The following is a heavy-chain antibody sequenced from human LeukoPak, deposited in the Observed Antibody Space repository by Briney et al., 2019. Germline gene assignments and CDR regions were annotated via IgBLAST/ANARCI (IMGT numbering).Heavy chain of an antibody. V-gene: IGHV6-1*01. CDR2: TYYRSKWSS. Sequence: SQTLSLTCAISGDSVSSNSAAWNWIRRSPSRGLEWLGRTYYRSKWSSDYAVSVKNRITINPDTSKNQFSLHLNSVTPEDTAVYYCARDLWSGSYYYFDYWGQGTLVTVSS. CDR3: ARDLWSGSYYYFDY. CDR1: GDSVSSNSAA. J-gene: IGHJ4*02. D-gene: IGHD1-26*01.